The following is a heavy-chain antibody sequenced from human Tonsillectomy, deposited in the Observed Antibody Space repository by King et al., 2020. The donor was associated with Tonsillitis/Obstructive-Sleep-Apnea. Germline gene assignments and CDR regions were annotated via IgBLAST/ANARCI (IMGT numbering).Heavy chain of an antibody. Sequence: VQLVESGGGVVQPGRSLRLSCAASGFIFNRHGMHWVRQAPGKGLEWVAVIWYDGSNKYYADSVKGRFTISRDNSENTLYLHMNSLRAEDTAVYYCVRDLTGSGPDCSGQGTLVTVSS. D-gene: IGHD1-20*01. J-gene: IGHJ4*02. CDR1: GFIFNRHG. V-gene: IGHV3-33*01. CDR2: IWYDGSNK. CDR3: VRDLTGSGPDC.